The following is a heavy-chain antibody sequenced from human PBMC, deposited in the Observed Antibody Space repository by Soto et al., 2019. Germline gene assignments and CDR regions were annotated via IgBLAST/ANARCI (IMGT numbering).Heavy chain of an antibody. V-gene: IGHV3-72*01. D-gene: IGHD1-1*01. CDR2: VKHRPKDFGT. Sequence: GSLRLSCVASGFTFSDYYMDWVRQAPGKGLEWVARVKHRPKDFGTEYAASVTGRFIISRDDSQKSLFLQMNSLKAEDAAIYYCARGKSRDAYNPLGYWGPGTLVTVSS. CDR1: GFTFSDYY. J-gene: IGHJ4*02. CDR3: ARGKSRDAYNPLGY.